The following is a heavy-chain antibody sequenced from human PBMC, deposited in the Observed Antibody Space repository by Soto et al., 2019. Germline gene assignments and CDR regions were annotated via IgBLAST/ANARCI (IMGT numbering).Heavy chain of an antibody. Sequence: QVQLVQSGAEVKKPAASVKVSCKASGYTFTSYVISWVRQAPGQGLEWMGWISAYNGNTNYAQKLQGRVTMTTDTSTSTDYMELRSLRSDDTAVYYCAVGLEGLNWFDPWGQGTLVTVSS. CDR2: ISAYNGNT. CDR1: GYTFTSYV. D-gene: IGHD3-10*01. J-gene: IGHJ5*02. V-gene: IGHV1-18*01. CDR3: AVGLEGLNWFDP.